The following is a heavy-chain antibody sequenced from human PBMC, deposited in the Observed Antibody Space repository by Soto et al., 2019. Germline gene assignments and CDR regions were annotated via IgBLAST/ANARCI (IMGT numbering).Heavy chain of an antibody. CDR2: IYYSGST. J-gene: IGHJ4*02. D-gene: IGHD2-2*01. CDR3: ASLYCSSTSCYADY. CDR1: GGSISSYY. Sequence: QVQLQESGPGLVKPSETLSLTCTVSGGSISSYYWSWIRQPPGKGLEWIGYIYYSGSTNYNPSLKSRVTISVDTSKNQFSLKVSSVTAADTAVYYCASLYCSSTSCYADYWGQGTLVTVSS. V-gene: IGHV4-59*01.